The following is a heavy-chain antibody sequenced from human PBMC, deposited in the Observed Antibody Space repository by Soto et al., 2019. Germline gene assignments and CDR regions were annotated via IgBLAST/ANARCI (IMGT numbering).Heavy chain of an antibody. J-gene: IGHJ4*02. CDR1: GFTFDDYA. CDR2: ISWNSGSI. D-gene: IGHD2-8*01. CDR3: AKDIGKGFRCFDY. Sequence: SLRLSCAASGFTFDDYAMHWVRQAPGKGLEWVSGISWNSGSIGYADSVKGRFTISRDNAKNSLYLQMNSLRAEDTALYYCAKDIGKGFRCFDYWGQGTLVTVSS. V-gene: IGHV3-9*01.